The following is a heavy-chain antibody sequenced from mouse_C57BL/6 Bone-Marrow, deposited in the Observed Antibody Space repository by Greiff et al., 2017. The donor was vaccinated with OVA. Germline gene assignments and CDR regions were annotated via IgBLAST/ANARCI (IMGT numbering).Heavy chain of an antibody. CDR1: GYTFTSYW. CDR3: AGYCGSSYWYFDV. CDR2: IHPNSGST. J-gene: IGHJ1*03. D-gene: IGHD1-1*01. Sequence: QVQLQQPGAELVKPGASVKLSCKASGYTFTSYWMHWVKQRPGQGLEWIGIIHPNSGSTNYNEKFKSKATLTVDKSSSTAYMQLRSLTSEDSAVYYCAGYCGSSYWYFDVWGTGTTVTVSS. V-gene: IGHV1-64*01.